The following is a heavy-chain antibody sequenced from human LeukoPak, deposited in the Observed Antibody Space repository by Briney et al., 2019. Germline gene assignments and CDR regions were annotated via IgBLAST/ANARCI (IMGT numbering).Heavy chain of an antibody. CDR2: INSDGSST. V-gene: IGHV3-74*01. CDR3: AKDGVVTIFGVVITNWFDP. Sequence: GGSLRLSCAASGFTFSSYWMHWVRQAPGKGLVWVSRINSDGSSTSYADSVKGRFTISRDNSKNTLYLQMNSLRAEDTAVYYCAKDGVVTIFGVVITNWFDPWGQGTLVTVSS. J-gene: IGHJ5*02. CDR1: GFTFSSYW. D-gene: IGHD3-3*01.